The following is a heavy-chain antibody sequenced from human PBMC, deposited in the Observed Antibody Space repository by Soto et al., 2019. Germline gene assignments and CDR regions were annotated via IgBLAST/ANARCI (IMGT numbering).Heavy chain of an antibody. CDR2: ISYDGSNK. J-gene: IGHJ4*02. CDR3: AKDSDSSTFDY. D-gene: IGHD6-13*01. Sequence: LRLSCAASGFTFSSYGMHWVRQAPGKGLEWVAVISYDGSNKYYADSVKGRFTISRDNSKNTLYLQMNSLRAEDTAVYYCAKDSDSSTFDYWGQGTLVTVSS. V-gene: IGHV3-30*18. CDR1: GFTFSSYG.